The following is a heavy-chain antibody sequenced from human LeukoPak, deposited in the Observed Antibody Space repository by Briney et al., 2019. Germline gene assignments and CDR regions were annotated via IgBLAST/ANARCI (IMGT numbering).Heavy chain of an antibody. CDR3: ARVPRLYYYGSGRRYNWFDP. D-gene: IGHD3-10*01. CDR2: INHSGGT. CDR1: GGSFSGYY. V-gene: IGHV4-34*01. J-gene: IGHJ5*02. Sequence: SETLSLTCAVYGGSFSGYYWSWIRQPPGKGLEWIGEINHSGGTNYNPSLKSRVTISVDTSKNQFSLKLSSVTAADTAVYYCARVPRLYYYGSGRRYNWFDPWGQGTLVTVSS.